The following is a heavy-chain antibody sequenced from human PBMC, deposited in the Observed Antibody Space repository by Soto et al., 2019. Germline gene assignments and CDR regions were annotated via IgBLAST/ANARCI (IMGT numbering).Heavy chain of an antibody. D-gene: IGHD6-13*01. V-gene: IGHV1-3*01. CDR2: INAGNGNT. CDR1: GYTFTSYA. J-gene: IGHJ6*02. CDR3: AVPPRSIAAAGLYYYGMDV. Sequence: QVQLVQSGAEVKKPGASVKVSCKASGYTFTSYAMHWVRQAPGQRLEWMGWINAGNGNTKYSQKFQGRVTITRDTSASTDYMELSSLRSEDTAVYYCAVPPRSIAAAGLYYYGMDVWGQGTTVTVSS.